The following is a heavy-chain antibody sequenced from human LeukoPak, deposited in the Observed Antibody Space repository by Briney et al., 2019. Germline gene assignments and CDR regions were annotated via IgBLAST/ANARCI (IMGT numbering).Heavy chain of an antibody. V-gene: IGHV3-11*01. CDR1: GFTFSDYY. Sequence: GGSLRLSCAASGFTFSDYYMSWIRQAPGKGREWVSYISFSGSHTPYTDSVKGRFTISRDNATNSLYLQMTSLRGEDKAVYYCSRDGGYYYDSSGYYYFDHWGQGTLVTVSS. J-gene: IGHJ4*02. D-gene: IGHD3-22*01. CDR3: SRDGGYYYDSSGYYYFDH. CDR2: ISFSGSHT.